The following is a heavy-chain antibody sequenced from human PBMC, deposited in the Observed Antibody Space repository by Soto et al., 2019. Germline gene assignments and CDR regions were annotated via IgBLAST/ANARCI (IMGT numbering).Heavy chain of an antibody. J-gene: IGHJ6*02. Sequence: GGSLRLSCAASGFTFSSYSMNWVRQAPGKGLEWVSSISSSSSYIYYADSVKGRFTISRDNAKNSLYLQMNSLRAEDTAVYYCASPTPYDFWSGYYRDYYYYGMDVWGQGTTVTVSS. CDR2: ISSSSSYI. D-gene: IGHD3-3*01. V-gene: IGHV3-21*01. CDR1: GFTFSSYS. CDR3: ASPTPYDFWSGYYRDYYYYGMDV.